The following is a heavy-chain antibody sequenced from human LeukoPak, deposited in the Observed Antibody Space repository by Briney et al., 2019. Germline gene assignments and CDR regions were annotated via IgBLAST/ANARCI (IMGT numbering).Heavy chain of an antibody. D-gene: IGHD2-15*01. J-gene: IGHJ4*02. V-gene: IGHV4-31*03. CDR2: IYYSGST. CDR1: GGSISSGGYY. CDR3: ARSVVAAHPFEDY. Sequence: SETLSLTCTVSGGSISSGGYYWCWIRQHPGKGLEWIGYIYYSGSTYYNPSLKSRVTISVDTSKNQFSLKLSSVTAADTAVYYCARSVVAAHPFEDYWGQGTLVTVSS.